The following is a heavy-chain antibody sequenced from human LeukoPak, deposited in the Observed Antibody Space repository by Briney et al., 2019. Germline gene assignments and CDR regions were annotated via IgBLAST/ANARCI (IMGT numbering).Heavy chain of an antibody. CDR3: ARALATDYFDY. J-gene: IGHJ4*02. V-gene: IGHV4-59*01. Sequence: SETLSLTCTVSGGSISSYYWSWIRQPPGKGLERIGYMYYSGSTNHNPSIKSRVTITVDTSKNQFSLKLSFVIAADTAVYYCARALATDYFDYWGQGTLVTVSS. CDR1: GGSISSYY. CDR2: MYYSGST.